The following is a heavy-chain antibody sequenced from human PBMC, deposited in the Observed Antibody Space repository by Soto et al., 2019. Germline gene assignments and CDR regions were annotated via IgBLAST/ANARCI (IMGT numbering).Heavy chain of an antibody. V-gene: IGHV3-23*01. CDR2: ISGSGGST. D-gene: IGHD3-16*02. CDR3: AKDIYDYIWGSYRYPDY. J-gene: IGHJ4*02. CDR1: GFTFSSYA. Sequence: EVQLLESGGGLVQPGGSLRLSCAASGFTFSSYAMSWVRQAPGKGLEWVSAISGSGGSTYYADSVKGRFTISRDNSKNTLYLQMNSLRAEDTAVYYCAKDIYDYIWGSYRYPDYWVQGTLVTVSS.